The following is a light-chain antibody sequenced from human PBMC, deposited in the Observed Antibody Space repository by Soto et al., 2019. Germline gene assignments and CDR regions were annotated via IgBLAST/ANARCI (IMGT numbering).Light chain of an antibody. Sequence: QSVLTQPPSASGSPGQSVTISCTGTSSDVGGYNYVSWYQQHPGKAPKVMIYDVSERPSGVPDRFSGSKSGNTASLTVSGLQAEDEGDYYCNSYAGNNNWVFGGGTKVTVL. V-gene: IGLV2-8*01. CDR3: NSYAGNNNWV. CDR2: DVS. CDR1: SSDVGGYNY. J-gene: IGLJ3*02.